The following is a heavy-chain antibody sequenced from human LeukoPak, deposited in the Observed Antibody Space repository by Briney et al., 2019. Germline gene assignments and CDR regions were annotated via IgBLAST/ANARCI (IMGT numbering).Heavy chain of an antibody. J-gene: IGHJ4*02. Sequence: GGSLRLSCAASGFTFSSYAMSWVRQAPGKGLEWVSVISGSGGSTYYADSVKGWLTISRDNSKNTLYLQMNSLRAEDTALYYCAKAQYSSGWYGFDYWGQGTLVAVSS. CDR2: ISGSGGST. CDR3: AKAQYSSGWYGFDY. D-gene: IGHD6-19*01. CDR1: GFTFSSYA. V-gene: IGHV3-23*01.